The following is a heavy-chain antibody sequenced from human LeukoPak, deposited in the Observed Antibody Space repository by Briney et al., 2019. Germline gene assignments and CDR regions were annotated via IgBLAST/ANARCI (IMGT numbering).Heavy chain of an antibody. CDR2: IRFDGTNK. D-gene: IGHD2-15*01. V-gene: IGHV3-30*02. Sequence: PGGSLRLSCAASGFTFSNYAMHWVRQAPGKELEWVALIRFDGTNKYYADSVRGRFTISRDNSKNTLSLQMSSLRAEDTAVYYCARSAYCSGGACYSKTFDYRGQGTLVTVSS. CDR1: GFTFSNYA. CDR3: ARSAYCSGGACYSKTFDY. J-gene: IGHJ4*02.